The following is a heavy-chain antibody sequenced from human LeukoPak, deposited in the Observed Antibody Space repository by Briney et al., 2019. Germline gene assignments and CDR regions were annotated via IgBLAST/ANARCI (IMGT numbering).Heavy chain of an antibody. D-gene: IGHD5-12*01. CDR3: AKDEGGYAGLDH. V-gene: IGHV3-43*01. CDR2: ICGGGRTT. CDR1: GFKFGDST. J-gene: IGHJ4*02. Sequence: GGSLRLSCAASGFKFGDSTMHWVRQAPGKGGEWVSFICGGGRTTMYADSVKGRFTVSRDNAKKSLYLQMHSLTTEDTAFYYCAKDEGGYAGLDHWGQGTLVTVSS.